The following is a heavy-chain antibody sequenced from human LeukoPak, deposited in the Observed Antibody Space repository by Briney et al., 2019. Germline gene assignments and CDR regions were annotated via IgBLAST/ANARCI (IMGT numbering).Heavy chain of an antibody. CDR2: IWYDGSNK. CDR1: GFTFSTYS. Sequence: PGRSLRLSCAASGFTFSTYSMHWVRQAPGKGLEWVAFIWYDGSNKYYADSVKGRFTISRDNSKNTLYLQMNSLRAEDTAVYYCARATVTTSSYYCGMDVWGQGTTVTDSS. J-gene: IGHJ6*02. D-gene: IGHD4-17*01. CDR3: ARATVTTSSYYCGMDV. V-gene: IGHV3-33*01.